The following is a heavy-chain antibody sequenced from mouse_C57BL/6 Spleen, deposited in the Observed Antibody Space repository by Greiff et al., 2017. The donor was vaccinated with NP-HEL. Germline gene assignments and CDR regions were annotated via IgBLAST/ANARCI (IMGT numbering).Heavy chain of an antibody. Sequence: VQLQQPGAELVRPGSSVKLSCKASGYTFTSYWMDWVKQRPGQGLEWIGNIYPSDSETHYNQKFKDKATLTVDKSSSTAYMQLSSLTAEDSAVYYGARRKRDSSGPAWFAYWGQGTLVTVSA. J-gene: IGHJ3*01. CDR2: IYPSDSET. CDR1: GYTFTSYW. CDR3: ARRKRDSSGPAWFAY. D-gene: IGHD3-2*02. V-gene: IGHV1-61*01.